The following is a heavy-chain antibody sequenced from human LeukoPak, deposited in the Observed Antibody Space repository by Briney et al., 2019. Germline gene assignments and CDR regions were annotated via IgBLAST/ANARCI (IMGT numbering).Heavy chain of an antibody. CDR1: GYTFTSYD. V-gene: IGHV1-8*01. D-gene: IGHD3-3*01. CDR2: MNPNSGNT. CDR3: ARTHYDLWSGPTPRMDV. Sequence: ASVKVSCKASGYTFTSYDINWLRQATGQGLEWMGWMNPNSGNTGYAHKIQGRVTMTRNTFISTAYMELSSLRSEDTAVYYCARTHYDLWSGPTPRMDVWGKGTTVTVSS. J-gene: IGHJ6*04.